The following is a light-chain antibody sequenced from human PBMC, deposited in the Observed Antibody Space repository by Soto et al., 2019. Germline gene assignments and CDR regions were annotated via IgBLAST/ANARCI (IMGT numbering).Light chain of an antibody. CDR1: SSNIGAGYD. CDR3: QSYDSSLSGSVV. Sequence: QSVLTQPPSVSGAPGQRVTSSCTGCSSNIGAGYDVHWYQQLPGTAPKLLIYGNSNRPSGVPDRFSGSKSGTSASLAITGLQAEDEADYYCQSYDSSLSGSVVFGGGTQLTVL. V-gene: IGLV1-40*01. J-gene: IGLJ2*01. CDR2: GNS.